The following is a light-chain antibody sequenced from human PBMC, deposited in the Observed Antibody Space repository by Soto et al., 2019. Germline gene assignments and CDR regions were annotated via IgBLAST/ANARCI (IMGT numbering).Light chain of an antibody. V-gene: IGKV1-39*01. CDR3: QQSYSTPRFT. Sequence: DIQMTQSPSSLSASVGDRVIITCRASQSISSYLNWYQQKPGKAPKLLIYAASSLQSGVPSRFSGSGSGTDFTLTISSLQPEDFATYYCQQSYSTPRFTFGPGTKVDIK. J-gene: IGKJ3*01. CDR1: QSISSY. CDR2: AAS.